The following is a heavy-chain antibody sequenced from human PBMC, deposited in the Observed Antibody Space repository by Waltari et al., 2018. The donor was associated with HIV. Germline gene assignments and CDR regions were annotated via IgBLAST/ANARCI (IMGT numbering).Heavy chain of an antibody. J-gene: IGHJ5*02. V-gene: IGHV3-23*01. D-gene: IGHD3-3*01. CDR1: GITFSSYA. Sequence: EVQLLESGGGLVQPGGSLRLSCAASGITFSSYAMSWVRQAPGKGMEWVAVISGSGGSTYYADSVKGRFTISRDNSKNTLYLQMNSLRAEDTAVYYCAKDLNYDFQAEWFDPWGQGTLVTVSS. CDR3: AKDLNYDFQAEWFDP. CDR2: ISGSGGST.